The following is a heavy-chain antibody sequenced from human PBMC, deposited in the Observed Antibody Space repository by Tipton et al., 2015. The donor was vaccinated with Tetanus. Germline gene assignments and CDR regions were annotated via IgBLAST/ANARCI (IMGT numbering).Heavy chain of an antibody. V-gene: IGHV4-39*01. CDR1: GGSISSSSYY. J-gene: IGHJ5*02. D-gene: IGHD3-22*01. CDR2: IYYSGST. Sequence: TLSLTCTVSGGSISSSSYYWGWIRQPPGKGLEWIGSIYYSGSTYYNPSLKSRVTISVDTSKNQFSLKLSSVTAADTAVYYCARCEGGTMIVVAGNGFDPWGQGTLVTVSS. CDR3: ARCEGGTMIVVAGNGFDP.